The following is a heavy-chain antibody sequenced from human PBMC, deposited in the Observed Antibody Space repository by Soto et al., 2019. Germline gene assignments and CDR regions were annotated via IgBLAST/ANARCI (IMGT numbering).Heavy chain of an antibody. CDR3: ARDTGGRYDY. J-gene: IGHJ4*02. D-gene: IGHD3-16*01. CDR2: SRNKANSYNT. CDR1: GFTFSDYY. V-gene: IGHV3-72*01. Sequence: PGGSLRLSCAASGFTFSDYYMDWVRQVPGKGLEWVGRSRNKANSYNTEYAASVKGRFSISRDGSKDSMYLQMNSLKTEDTAVYYCARDTGGRYDYWGQGALVTVSS.